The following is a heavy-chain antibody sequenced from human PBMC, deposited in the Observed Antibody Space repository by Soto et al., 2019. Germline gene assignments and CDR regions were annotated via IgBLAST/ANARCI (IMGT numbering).Heavy chain of an antibody. V-gene: IGHV4-39*01. D-gene: IGHD2-2*01. CDR3: ATCPLRELLFWGDAFDI. CDR1: GGSISSSSYY. J-gene: IGHJ3*02. Sequence: QLQLQESGPGLVKPSETLSLTCTVSGGSISSSSYYWGWIRQPPGKGLEWIGSIYYSGSTYYNPSLKSRVTISVDTSKNQFSLKLSSVTAADTAVYYCATCPLRELLFWGDAFDIWGQGTMVTVSS. CDR2: IYYSGST.